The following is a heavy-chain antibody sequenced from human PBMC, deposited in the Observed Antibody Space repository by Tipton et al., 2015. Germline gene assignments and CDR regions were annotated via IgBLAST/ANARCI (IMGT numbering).Heavy chain of an antibody. CDR1: GGSIRGSNYY. V-gene: IGHV4-39*02. Sequence: TLSLTCSVSGGSIRGSNYYWAWIRQPPGKGLEWIGNVYYMGGTHFNPSLKSRVTISVDTTKNHFSLTYTSVTAADTAVYYCARSRYTVTPDSWGQGTLVTVSS. CDR3: ARSRYTVTPDS. CDR2: VYYMGGT. J-gene: IGHJ4*02. D-gene: IGHD4-17*01.